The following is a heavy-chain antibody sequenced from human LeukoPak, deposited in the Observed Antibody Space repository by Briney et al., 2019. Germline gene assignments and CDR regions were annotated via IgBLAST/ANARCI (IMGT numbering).Heavy chain of an antibody. J-gene: IGHJ4*02. Sequence: PGGSLRLSCAASGFTFSSYWLHWVRQAPGKGLVWVSRINSDGSSITYADSVKGRFTISREKAKNTLYLQMNSLRVDDTAVYYCAREGRVSGYDFDCWGQGTLVTVSS. CDR1: GFTFSSYW. CDR2: INSDGSSI. D-gene: IGHD5-12*01. CDR3: AREGRVSGYDFDC. V-gene: IGHV3-74*03.